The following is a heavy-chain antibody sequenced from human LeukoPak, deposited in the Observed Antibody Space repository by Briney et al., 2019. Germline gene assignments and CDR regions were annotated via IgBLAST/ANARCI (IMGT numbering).Heavy chain of an antibody. J-gene: IGHJ4*02. V-gene: IGHV1-2*04. D-gene: IGHD2-15*01. Sequence: ASVKVSCKASGYTFTGFYIHWVRQAPGQGLEWMGWIYSDSGDTNYAQKFQGCVTMTRDTSISTAYMELSRLTSDDTAVYYCARSAGSAFFDYWGQGTPVTVSS. CDR3: ARSAGSAFFDY. CDR1: GYTFTGFY. CDR2: IYSDSGDT.